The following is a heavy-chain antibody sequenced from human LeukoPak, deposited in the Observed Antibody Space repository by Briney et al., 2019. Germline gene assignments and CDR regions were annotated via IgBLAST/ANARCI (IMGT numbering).Heavy chain of an antibody. J-gene: IGHJ4*02. D-gene: IGHD5-24*01. Sequence: SETLSPTCTVSGGSISSSSYYWGWIRQPPGKRLEWIGSIYYSGSTYYNPSLKSRVTISVDTSKNQFSLKLSSVTAADTAVYYCAGDGYNRRVPDYSGQGTLVTVSS. CDR2: IYYSGST. CDR1: GGSISSSSYY. CDR3: AGDGYNRRVPDY. V-gene: IGHV4-39*02.